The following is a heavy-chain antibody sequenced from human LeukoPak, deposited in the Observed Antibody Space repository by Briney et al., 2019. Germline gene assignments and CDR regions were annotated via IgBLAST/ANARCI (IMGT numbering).Heavy chain of an antibody. V-gene: IGHV3-74*01. CDR2: INSDGSST. CDR3: AKGSSWAVAAPGGVAFDI. Sequence: GGSLRLSCAASGFTFSSYWMHWVRQAPGKGLVWVSRINSDGSSTSYADSVKGRFTISRDNAKNTLYLQMNSLRAEDTAVYYCAKGSSWAVAAPGGVAFDIWGQGTMVTVSS. D-gene: IGHD6-19*01. J-gene: IGHJ3*02. CDR1: GFTFSSYW.